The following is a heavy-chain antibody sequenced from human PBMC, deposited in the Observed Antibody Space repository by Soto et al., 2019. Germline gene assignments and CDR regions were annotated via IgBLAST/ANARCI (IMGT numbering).Heavy chain of an antibody. D-gene: IGHD1-26*01. CDR2: IYYSGST. J-gene: IGHJ5*02. V-gene: IGHV4-30-4*01. CDR3: ARGDRVGWFDP. Sequence: QVQLQESGPGLVKPSQTLSLTCTVSGGSISSGDYYWSWIRQPPGKGLEWIGYIYYSGSTYYNPSLKSRXNXSXXTSKNQFSLKLSSVTAADTAVYYCARGDRVGWFDPWGQGTLVTVSS. CDR1: GGSISSGDYY.